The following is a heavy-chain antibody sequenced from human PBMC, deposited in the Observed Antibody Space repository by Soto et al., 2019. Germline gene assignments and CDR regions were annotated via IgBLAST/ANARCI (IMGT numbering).Heavy chain of an antibody. CDR3: ARERDYDFWSGYLGVFDY. Sequence: ASETLSLTCAVYGGSFSGYYWSWIRQPPGKGLEWIGEINHSGSTNYNPSLKSRVTISVDTSKNQFSLKLSSVTAADTAVYYCARERDYDFWSGYLGVFDYWGQGTLVTVSS. CDR2: INHSGST. V-gene: IGHV4-34*01. J-gene: IGHJ4*02. D-gene: IGHD3-3*01. CDR1: GGSFSGYY.